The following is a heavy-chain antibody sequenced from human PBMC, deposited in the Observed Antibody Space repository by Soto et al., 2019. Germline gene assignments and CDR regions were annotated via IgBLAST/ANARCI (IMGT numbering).Heavy chain of an antibody. Sequence: ASVKVSCKASGYTFTGYYMHWVRQAPGQGLEWMGWINPNSGGTNYAQNFQCLVTMTRDTSISTAYMELSRVRSDDTAVYYCARGGPPPPESGVFNIGGKGTMATVSS. CDR1: GYTFTGYY. D-gene: IGHD2-15*01. CDR2: INPNSGGT. J-gene: IGHJ3*02. CDR3: ARGGPPPPESGVFNI. V-gene: IGHV1-2*04.